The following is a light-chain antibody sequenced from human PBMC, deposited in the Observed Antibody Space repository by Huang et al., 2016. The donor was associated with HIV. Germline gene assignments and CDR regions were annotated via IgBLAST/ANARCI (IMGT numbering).Light chain of an antibody. J-gene: IGKJ4*01. CDR1: QNIGGS. V-gene: IGKV3-15*01. CDR3: QQYNDWSAVT. Sequence: EIVMTQSPATLSVSPGERATLSCRASQNIGGSLAWYQKKPGQAPRLLIYEASTRATGIPARFSGSECGTDFTLTISSLQSEDFAVYYCQQYNDWSAVTFGGGTKVEI. CDR2: EAS.